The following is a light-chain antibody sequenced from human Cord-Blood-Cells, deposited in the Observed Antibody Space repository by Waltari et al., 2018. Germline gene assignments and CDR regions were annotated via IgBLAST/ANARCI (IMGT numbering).Light chain of an antibody. Sequence: EIVLPQSPGTLSLSPGERATLSCRASQSVSSSYLAWYQQKPGQAPRLLIYGASSRATGIPDRFSGSGSGTDFTLTISRLEPEEFAVYYCQQYGSSPLYSFGQGTKLEIK. CDR3: QQYGSSPLYS. CDR1: QSVSSSY. CDR2: GAS. J-gene: IGKJ2*03. V-gene: IGKV3-20*01.